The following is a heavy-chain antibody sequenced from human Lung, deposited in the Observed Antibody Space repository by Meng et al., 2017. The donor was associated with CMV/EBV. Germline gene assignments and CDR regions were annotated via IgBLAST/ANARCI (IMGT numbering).Heavy chain of an antibody. CDR3: VGHQGGPREGVRLV. Sequence: GGSLRLSCAASGIIFNTHGIHWLRQAPGKGLEWVAFMWLDGTERYNEKIVKGRFTGSRDKSKNTVFLQLSSLRVEDTAVYYCVGHQGGPREGVRLVWGQGTLVTGSS. D-gene: IGHD3-10*01. CDR2: MWLDGTER. V-gene: IGHV3-30*02. J-gene: IGHJ4*02. CDR1: GIIFNTHG.